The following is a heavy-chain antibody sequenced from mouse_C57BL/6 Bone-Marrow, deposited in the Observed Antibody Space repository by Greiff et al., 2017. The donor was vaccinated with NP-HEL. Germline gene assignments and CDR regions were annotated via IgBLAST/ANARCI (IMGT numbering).Heavy chain of an antibody. D-gene: IGHD2-10*01. CDR1: GYTFTSYW. CDR3: ASLGLLIYFDY. Sequence: VQLQQPGAELVKPGASVKLSCKASGYTFTSYWMHWVKQRPGQGLEWIGMIHPNSGSTNYNEKFKSKATLTVDKSSSTAYMQLSSLTSEDSAVYYCASLGLLIYFDYWGQGTTLTVSS. J-gene: IGHJ2*01. CDR2: IHPNSGST. V-gene: IGHV1-64*01.